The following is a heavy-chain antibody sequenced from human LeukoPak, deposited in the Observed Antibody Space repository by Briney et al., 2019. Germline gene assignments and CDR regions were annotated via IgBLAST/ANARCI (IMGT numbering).Heavy chain of an antibody. V-gene: IGHV1-8*01. D-gene: IGHD3-22*01. CDR2: MNPNSGNT. CDR1: GYTFTSYD. CDR3: ARGGWARNYYDSSGYYNPAEYFQH. Sequence: ASVKVSFKASGYTFTSYDINWVRQATGQGRAWVGGMNPNSGNTGNAQKFQGRVTMTRNTYISTAYMELSSLRSEDTAVYYCARGGWARNYYDSSGYYNPAEYFQHWGQGTLVTVSS. J-gene: IGHJ1*01.